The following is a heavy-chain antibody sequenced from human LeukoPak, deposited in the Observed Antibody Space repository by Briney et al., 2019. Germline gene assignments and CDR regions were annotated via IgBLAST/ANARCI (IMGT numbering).Heavy chain of an antibody. D-gene: IGHD3-10*02. CDR2: ISSSGSAI. CDR1: GFTFSSYE. CDR3: AELGITMIGGV. V-gene: IGHV3-48*03. Sequence: GGSLRLSCAASGFTFSSYEMNWVRQAPGKGLEWVSYISSSGSAIYYADSVKGRFTISRDNAKNSLYLQMNSLRAEDTAVYYCAELGITMIGGVWGQGTMVTVSS. J-gene: IGHJ3*01.